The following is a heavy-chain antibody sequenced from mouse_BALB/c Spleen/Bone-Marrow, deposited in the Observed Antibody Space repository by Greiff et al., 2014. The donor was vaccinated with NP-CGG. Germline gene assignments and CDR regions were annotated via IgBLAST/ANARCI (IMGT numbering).Heavy chain of an antibody. D-gene: IGHD1-1*01. CDR2: IAPGSGST. Sequence: DLVKPGASVKLSCKASGYTFTSCWINWIKQRPGQGLEWIGRIAPGSGSTYYNEMFKGKATLTVDTSSSTAYIQLSSLSSEDSAVYFCARESYYYENYAMDYWGQGTSVTVSS. J-gene: IGHJ4*01. CDR1: GYTFTSCW. CDR3: ARESYYYENYAMDY. V-gene: IGHV1S41*01.